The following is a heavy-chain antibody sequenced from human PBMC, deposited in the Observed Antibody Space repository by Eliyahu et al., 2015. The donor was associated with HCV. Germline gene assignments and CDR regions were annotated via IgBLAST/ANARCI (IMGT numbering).Heavy chain of an antibody. J-gene: IGHJ3*02. CDR3: ARPTSTSEGAFDI. D-gene: IGHD5/OR15-5a*01. CDR2: ISSTSSYI. Sequence: EVQLVESGXXLVKPGGSLRXSCAASGFIXNIYSLNWVRQAPGKGLEWVSSISSTSSYIYYADSVNGRFTITRDNAKNSIYLQMNSLRAEDTAVYYCARPTSTSEGAFDIWGQGTMVTVSS. V-gene: IGHV3-21*01. CDR1: GFIXNIYS.